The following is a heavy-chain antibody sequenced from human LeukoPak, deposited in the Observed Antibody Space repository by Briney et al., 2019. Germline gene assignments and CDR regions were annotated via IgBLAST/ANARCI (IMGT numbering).Heavy chain of an antibody. CDR2: ISGSGGST. J-gene: IGHJ4*02. Sequence: PGGSLRLSCAASGFTVGNNYMSWVRQAPGKGLEWVSAISGSGGSTYYADSVKGRFTISRHNSKNTLYLQMNSLRAEDTAVYYCAKARPYGSGNYYFDYWGQGTLVTVSS. V-gene: IGHV3-23*01. D-gene: IGHD3-10*01. CDR1: GFTVGNNY. CDR3: AKARPYGSGNYYFDY.